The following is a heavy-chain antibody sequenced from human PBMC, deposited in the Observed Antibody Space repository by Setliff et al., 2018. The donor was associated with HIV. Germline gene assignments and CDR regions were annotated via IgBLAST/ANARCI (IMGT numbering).Heavy chain of an antibody. J-gene: IGHJ4*02. D-gene: IGHD4-17*01. V-gene: IGHV4-38-2*02. Sequence: LSLTCTVSSYSISRGYFWGWIRQPPGRGLEWIGTIYHNGNTYYNPSLKSRVTTSVDTSKNQFSLKLSSVTAADTAMYYCASFFVTTVTNQDYWGQGTPVTVSS. CDR1: SYSISRGYF. CDR3: ASFFVTTVTNQDY. CDR2: IYHNGNT.